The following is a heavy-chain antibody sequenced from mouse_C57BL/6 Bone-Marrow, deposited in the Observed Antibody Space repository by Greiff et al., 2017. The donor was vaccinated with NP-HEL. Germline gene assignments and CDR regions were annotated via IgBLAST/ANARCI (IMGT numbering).Heavy chain of an antibody. CDR2: INPNYGTT. CDR1: GYSFTDYN. D-gene: IGHD1-3*01. J-gene: IGHJ2*01. Sequence: VQLQQSGPELVKPGASVKISCKASGYSFTDYNMNWVKQSNGKSLEWIGVINPNYGTTSYNQKFKGKATLTVDQSSSTAYMQLNSLTSEDSAVDYCARKGVVWDLYYFDDWGQGTTLTVSS. CDR3: ARKGVVWDLYYFDD. V-gene: IGHV1-39*01.